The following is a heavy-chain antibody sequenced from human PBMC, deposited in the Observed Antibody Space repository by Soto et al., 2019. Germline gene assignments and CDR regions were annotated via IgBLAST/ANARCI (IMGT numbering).Heavy chain of an antibody. J-gene: IGHJ4*02. CDR2: IYYSGST. Sequence: SETLSLTCTVSGGSISSGGYYWSWIRQHPGKGLEWIGYIYYSGSTYYNPSLKSRVTISVDTSKNQFSLKLSSVTAADTAVYYCASSSWPNYYFDYWGQGTLVTVSS. V-gene: IGHV4-31*03. CDR1: GGSISSGGYY. D-gene: IGHD6-13*01. CDR3: ASSSWPNYYFDY.